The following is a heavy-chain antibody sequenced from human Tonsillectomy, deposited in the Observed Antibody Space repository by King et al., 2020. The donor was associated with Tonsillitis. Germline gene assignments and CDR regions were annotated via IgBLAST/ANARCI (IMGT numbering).Heavy chain of an antibody. CDR2: IWYDGSNQ. D-gene: IGHD1-1*01. CDR1: GFTFSGHG. J-gene: IGHJ4*02. Sequence: VQLVESGGGVAQPGRSLRLSCAASGFTFSGHGMHWVRQAPGKGLEWVAVIWYDGSNQYYADSVMGRFTISRDNSKNILYLQMSSLRVEDTAVYYCARHDGDPGYCDYWGQGTLVTVSS. V-gene: IGHV3-33*08. CDR3: ARHDGDPGYCDY.